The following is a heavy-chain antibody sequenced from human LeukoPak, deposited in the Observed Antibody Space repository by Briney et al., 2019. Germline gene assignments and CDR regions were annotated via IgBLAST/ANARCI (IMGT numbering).Heavy chain of an antibody. CDR3: ARDGYYDSSGYRKHDGFDI. J-gene: IGHJ3*02. D-gene: IGHD3-22*01. V-gene: IGHV3-66*01. CDR2: IYSGGIT. CDR1: GFTVSTNY. Sequence: GGSLRLSCAASGFTVSTNYMSWVRQAPGKGLGWVSLIYSGGITQYADSVEGRFTISRDNSKNTLYLQMTSLRAEDTAVYHCARDGYYDSSGYRKHDGFDIWGQGTLVTVSS.